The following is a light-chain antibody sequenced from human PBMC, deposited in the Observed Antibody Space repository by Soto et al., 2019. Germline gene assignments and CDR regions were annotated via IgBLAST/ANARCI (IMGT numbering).Light chain of an antibody. J-gene: IGKJ3*01. V-gene: IGKV3-20*01. CDR1: QSINNRY. CDR3: QQFGSSPGFT. CDR2: AAS. Sequence: EIVLTQSPGTLCLSPGERATLSCRASQSINNRYLAWYQQKPGQAPRLLIYAASSRATGIPDRFSGSGSGTDFTLTTSRLEPEDFAVYYCQQFGSSPGFTFGPGTKVDIK.